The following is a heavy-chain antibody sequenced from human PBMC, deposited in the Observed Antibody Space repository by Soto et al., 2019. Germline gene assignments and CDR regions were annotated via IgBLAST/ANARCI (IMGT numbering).Heavy chain of an antibody. CDR3: AKEGVLNYDILTGRRLYYYMDV. Sequence: GGSLRLYCAASGFTFSSYGMHWVRQAPGKGLEWVAVISYDGSNKYYADSVKGRFTISRDNSKNTLYLQMNSLRAEDTAVYYCAKEGVLNYDILTGRRLYYYMDVWGKGTTVTVSS. D-gene: IGHD3-9*01. CDR1: GFTFSSYG. V-gene: IGHV3-30*18. CDR2: ISYDGSNK. J-gene: IGHJ6*03.